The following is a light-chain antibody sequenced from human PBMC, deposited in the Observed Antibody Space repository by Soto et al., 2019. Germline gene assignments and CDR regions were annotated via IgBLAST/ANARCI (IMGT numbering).Light chain of an antibody. J-gene: IGKJ1*01. CDR1: QSVSSNY. V-gene: IGKV3-20*01. Sequence: EIVLTQSPGTLSLSPGERATLSCRASQSVSSNYLAWYQQKPGQAPRLLIYGASTRATGIPARFSGSGSGTDFTLTISRLEPEDFAVYYCQQYGSSSTFGQGTKVDI. CDR2: GAS. CDR3: QQYGSSST.